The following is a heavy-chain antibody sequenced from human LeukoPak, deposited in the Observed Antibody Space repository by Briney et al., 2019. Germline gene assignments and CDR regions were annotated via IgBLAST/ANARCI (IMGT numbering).Heavy chain of an antibody. CDR1: GFTFSRFG. CDR2: ISFDGSDK. CDR3: ARDAGTWGYGYNFDY. J-gene: IGHJ4*02. V-gene: IGHV3-30*03. Sequence: GGSLRLSCAASGFTFSRFGMHWVRQAPGKGLEWVAVISFDGSDKYFAESVKGRFTISRDNSKNTLYLQMDSLRAEDTAVYYCARDAGTWGYGYNFDYWGQGTLLTVSS. D-gene: IGHD7-27*01.